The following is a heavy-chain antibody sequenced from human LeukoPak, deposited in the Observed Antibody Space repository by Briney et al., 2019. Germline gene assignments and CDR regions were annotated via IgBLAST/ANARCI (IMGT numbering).Heavy chain of an antibody. CDR1: GFTFDDYG. CDR2: INWDGSST. D-gene: IGHD3-22*01. Sequence: GGSLRLSCAASGFTFDDYGMSWVRHVSGKGLEWVSGINWDGSSTGYADSVKGRFTISRDNSKNTLYLQMNCLRAEDTAVYYCARAPGTMIVVDYWGQGTLVTVSS. J-gene: IGHJ4*02. CDR3: ARAPGTMIVVDY. V-gene: IGHV3-20*04.